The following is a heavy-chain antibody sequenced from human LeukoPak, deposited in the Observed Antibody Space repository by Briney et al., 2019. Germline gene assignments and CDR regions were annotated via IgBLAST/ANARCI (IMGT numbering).Heavy chain of an antibody. CDR1: GYTFTGYY. CDR2: INPNSGGT. D-gene: IGHD2-2*01. J-gene: IGHJ6*03. CDR3: ARALGIVVVPAATSPPYYYYMDV. Sequence: GASVKVSCKASGYTFTGYYMHWVRQAPGQGLEWMGWINPNSGGTNYTQKFQGRVTMTRDTSISTAYMELSRLRSDDAAVYYCARALGIVVVPAATSPPYYYYMDVWGKGATVTVSS. V-gene: IGHV1-2*02.